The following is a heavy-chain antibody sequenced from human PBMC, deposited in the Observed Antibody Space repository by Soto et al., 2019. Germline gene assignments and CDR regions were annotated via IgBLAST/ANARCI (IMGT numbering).Heavy chain of an antibody. CDR2: VLPLYSKA. V-gene: IGHV1-69*14. CDR3: ARDHGGSLLSTGFDI. CDR1: GDSFVFHS. Sequence: VQLTQSAAQLKQPGSSMKVSCQTSGDSFVFHSVNWVRQAPGLGREWLGGVLPLYSKAVYAPKFQARVTINADSSTKTVSLRMTSLHFDDSAVYFCARDHGGSLLSTGFDIWGQGTPVTVS. D-gene: IGHD1-26*01. J-gene: IGHJ5*02.